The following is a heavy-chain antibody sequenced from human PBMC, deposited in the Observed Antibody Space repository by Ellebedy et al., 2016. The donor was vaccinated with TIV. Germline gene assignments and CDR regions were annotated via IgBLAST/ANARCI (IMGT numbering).Heavy chain of an antibody. CDR1: GFTVSGDY. D-gene: IGHD6-19*01. Sequence: GESLKISCAASGFTVSGDYMSWVRQAPGKGLEWVSIMDAGGNTHYPDPVKGRFTVSRDNSKNTLYLQMNSLRVEDTAVYYCAGDPPNSGWKLAYWGQGALVTVSS. CDR2: MDAGGNT. V-gene: IGHV3-66*01. CDR3: AGDPPNSGWKLAY. J-gene: IGHJ4*02.